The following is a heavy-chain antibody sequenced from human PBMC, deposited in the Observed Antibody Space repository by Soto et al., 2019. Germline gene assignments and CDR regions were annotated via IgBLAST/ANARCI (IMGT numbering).Heavy chain of an antibody. CDR1: GGSFKNNA. J-gene: IGHJ3*01. CDR3: ARMRGMLLGSFDV. CDR2: ILPVYDTT. V-gene: IGHV1-69*06. D-gene: IGHD3-16*01. Sequence: QEKLVQTGAEVKTPGSSVKVSCKIFGGSFKNNAFSWVRQAPGQGLEWMGQILPVYDTTKYARKFEGRVTITADKSTTTIHMELEPVRSDDTAVYYCARMRGMLLGSFDVWGQGTTVSVSS.